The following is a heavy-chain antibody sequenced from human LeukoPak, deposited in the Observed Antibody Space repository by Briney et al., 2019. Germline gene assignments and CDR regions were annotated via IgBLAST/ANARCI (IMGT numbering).Heavy chain of an antibody. CDR3: ARERGRGIAVAGTRLLYYYYMDV. CDR1: GGSISSYY. V-gene: IGHV4-4*07. J-gene: IGHJ6*03. Sequence: SETLSLTCTVSGGSISSYYWSWIRQPAGKGLEWIGRIYTSGSTNYNPSLKSRVTMSVDTSKNQFSLKLSSVTAADTAVYYCARERGRGIAVAGTRLLYYYYMDVWGKGTTVTISS. D-gene: IGHD6-19*01. CDR2: IYTSGST.